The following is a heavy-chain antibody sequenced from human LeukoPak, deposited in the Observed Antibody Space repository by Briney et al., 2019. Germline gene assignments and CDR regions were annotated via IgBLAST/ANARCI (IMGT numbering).Heavy chain of an antibody. J-gene: IGHJ3*02. V-gene: IGHV4-34*01. CDR3: ARSRVVVTAIPGAFDI. D-gene: IGHD2-21*02. CDR2: INHSGST. Sequence: SETLSLTCAVYGGSFSGYYWSWIRRPPGKGLEWIREINHSGSTNYNPSLKSRVTISVDTSKKQFSLKLSSVTAADTAVYYCARSRVVVTAIPGAFDIWGQGTMVTVSS. CDR1: GGSFSGYY.